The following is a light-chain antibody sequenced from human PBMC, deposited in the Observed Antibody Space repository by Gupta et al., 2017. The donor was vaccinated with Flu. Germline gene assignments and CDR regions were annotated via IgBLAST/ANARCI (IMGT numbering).Light chain of an antibody. V-gene: IGKV3-11*01. CDR3: QQRTDGRFT. J-gene: IGKJ3*01. CDR2: DAS. Sequence: EIVLTQSPATLSLSPGERATLSCRASQSVSTYLAWYQQKPGQAPRLLIYDASSRATGIPARFSGSGSGTDFMLTISSLEPGDFAVYYCQQRTDGRFTFGPGTRVDIK. CDR1: QSVSTY.